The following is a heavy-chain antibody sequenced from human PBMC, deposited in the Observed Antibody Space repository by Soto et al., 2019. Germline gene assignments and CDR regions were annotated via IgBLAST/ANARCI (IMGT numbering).Heavy chain of an antibody. CDR1: GYSFSKYW. CDR3: AREVEDAFDI. CDR2: IDPSDSYT. Sequence: PRGSLKNSRKGSGYSFSKYWISWGRQMPGKGLEWMGRIDPSDSYTNYSPSFQGHVTISADKSISTAYLQWNSLRAEDTAVYYCAREVEDAFDIWGQGTMVTVSS. V-gene: IGHV5-10-1*01. J-gene: IGHJ3*02.